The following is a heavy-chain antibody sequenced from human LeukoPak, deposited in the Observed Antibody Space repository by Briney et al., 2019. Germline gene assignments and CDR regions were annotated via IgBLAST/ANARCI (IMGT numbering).Heavy chain of an antibody. Sequence: SETLSLTCTVSGGSISSYYWSWIRQPPGKGLEWIGYIYHSGSTYYNPSLKSRVTISVDTSKNQFSLKLSSVTAADTAVYYCARGITGATSYYYYYMDVWGKGTTVTVSS. CDR3: ARGITGATSYYYYYMDV. CDR2: IYHSGST. CDR1: GGSISSYY. V-gene: IGHV4-59*01. J-gene: IGHJ6*03. D-gene: IGHD1-26*01.